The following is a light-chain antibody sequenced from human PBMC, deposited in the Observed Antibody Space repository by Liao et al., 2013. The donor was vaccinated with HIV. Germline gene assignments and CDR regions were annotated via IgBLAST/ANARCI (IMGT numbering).Light chain of an antibody. CDR3: QSADSSGTCPV. Sequence: SYELTQPPSVSVAPGKTARIACGGYDIGSKSVHWYQQKPGQAPVLVIYYDSDRPSGIPERFSGSSSGTTVTLTISGVQAEDEADYYCQSADSSGTCPVFGGGTKLTVL. CDR2: YDS. V-gene: IGLV3-21*01. J-gene: IGLJ3*02. CDR1: DIGSKS.